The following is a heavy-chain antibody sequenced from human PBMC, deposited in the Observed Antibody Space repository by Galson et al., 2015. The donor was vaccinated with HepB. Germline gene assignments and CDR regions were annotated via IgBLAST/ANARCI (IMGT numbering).Heavy chain of an antibody. CDR3: ARVSSLLWFDYYDSSGPPYYFDY. CDR1: GFTFSSYW. Sequence: SLRLSCAASGFTFSSYWMSWVRQAPGKGLEWVANIKQDGSEKYYVDSVKGRFTISRDNAKNSLYLQMNSLRAEDTAVYYCARVSSLLWFDYYDSSGPPYYFDYWGQGTLVTVSS. D-gene: IGHD3-22*01. CDR2: IKQDGSEK. J-gene: IGHJ4*02. V-gene: IGHV3-7*03.